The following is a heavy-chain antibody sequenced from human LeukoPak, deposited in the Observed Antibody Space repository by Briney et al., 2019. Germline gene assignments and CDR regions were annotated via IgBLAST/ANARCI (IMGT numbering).Heavy chain of an antibody. J-gene: IGHJ4*02. V-gene: IGHV3-9*01. Sequence: PGGSLRLSCAASGFTFDDYAMHWVRQAPGKGLEWVSGISWNSGSIGYADSVKGRFTISRDNAKNSLFLQMTSLRVEDTAVYYCARDLLRSTWYYWGQGILVTVSS. CDR1: GFTFDDYA. D-gene: IGHD6-13*01. CDR2: ISWNSGSI. CDR3: ARDLLRSTWYY.